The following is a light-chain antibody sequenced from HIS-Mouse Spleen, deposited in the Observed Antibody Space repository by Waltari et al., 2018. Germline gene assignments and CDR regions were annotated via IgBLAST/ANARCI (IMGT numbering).Light chain of an antibody. V-gene: IGLV3-10*01. Sequence: SYELTQPPSVSVSPGQTARLTCSGDALPNKYDHWDQQKSGQAPVLVIYEDSKRPSGIPERFSGSSSGTMATLTISGAQVEDEADYYCYSTDSSGNHRVFGGGTKLTVL. J-gene: IGLJ2*01. CDR1: ALPNKY. CDR2: EDS. CDR3: YSTDSSGNHRV.